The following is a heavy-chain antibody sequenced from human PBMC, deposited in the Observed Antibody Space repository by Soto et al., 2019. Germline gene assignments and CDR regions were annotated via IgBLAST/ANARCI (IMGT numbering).Heavy chain of an antibody. CDR2: TYYRSKWYN. Sequence: SQTLSLTCAISGDSVSSNTAAWHWIRQSPSRGLEWLGRTYYRSKWYNDYAVSVKSRITINPDTSKNQFSLQLNSVTPEDTAVYYCARHRIAAAGTGAFDIWGQGTMVTVSS. D-gene: IGHD6-13*01. V-gene: IGHV6-1*01. CDR3: ARHRIAAAGTGAFDI. J-gene: IGHJ3*02. CDR1: GDSVSSNTAA.